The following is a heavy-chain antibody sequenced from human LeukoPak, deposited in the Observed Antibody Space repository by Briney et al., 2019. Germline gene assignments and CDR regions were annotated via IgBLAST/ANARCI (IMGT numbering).Heavy chain of an antibody. CDR3: ARARITIFGVVIPDAFDI. CDR2: IFHSGST. D-gene: IGHD3-3*01. V-gene: IGHV4-30-2*01. J-gene: IGHJ3*02. CDR1: GGSISSGGYY. Sequence: SETLSLTCTVSGGSISSGGYYWSWIRQPPGKGLEWIGYIFHSGSTYYNPSLKSRVTISVDRSKNQFSLKLSSVTAADTAVYYCARARITIFGVVIPDAFDIWGQGTMVTVSS.